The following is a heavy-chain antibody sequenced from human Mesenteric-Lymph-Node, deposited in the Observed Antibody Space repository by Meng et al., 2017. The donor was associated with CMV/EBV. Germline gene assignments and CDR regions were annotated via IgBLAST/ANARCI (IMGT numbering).Heavy chain of an antibody. J-gene: IGHJ5*02. CDR3: ARDFGVATTSGRFDP. V-gene: IGHV4-61*01. Sequence: GSVRSDNYSWSWIRQPPGKRLEWIGYIYYSGSTNYNPSLKSRVTISVDTSKNQFSLKLTSVTAADTAVYYCARDFGVATTSGRFDPWGQGTLVTVSS. D-gene: IGHD3-3*01. CDR1: GSVRSDNYS. CDR2: IYYSGST.